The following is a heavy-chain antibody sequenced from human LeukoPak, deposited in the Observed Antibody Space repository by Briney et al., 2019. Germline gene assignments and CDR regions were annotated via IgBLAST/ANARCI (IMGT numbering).Heavy chain of an antibody. CDR1: GFTFSDYY. J-gene: IGHJ6*04. D-gene: IGHD3-3*01. CDR2: ISGSGGST. Sequence: PGGSLRLSCAASGFTFSDYYMSWIRQAPGKGLEWVSSISGSGGSTYYADSVKGRFTISRDNSKNTLYLQMNSLRPEDTAVYYCAKRILPYSYGMDVWGKGATVTVSS. CDR3: AKRILPYSYGMDV. V-gene: IGHV3-23*01.